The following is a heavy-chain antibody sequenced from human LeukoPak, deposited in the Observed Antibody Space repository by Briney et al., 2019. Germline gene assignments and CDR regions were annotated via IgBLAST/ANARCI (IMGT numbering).Heavy chain of an antibody. CDR3: ARDSKLRSGGLFDP. D-gene: IGHD2-15*01. CDR2: IKPDGSEG. J-gene: IGHJ5*02. CDR1: GFTFSSYG. V-gene: IGHV3-7*01. Sequence: GGSLRLSXAASGFTFSSYGMHWVRQAPGKGLEWVADIKPDGSEGYYVDSVKGRFTISRDNAKNSLYLQMNSLRAEDTAVYSCARDSKLRSGGLFDPWGQGTLVTVSS.